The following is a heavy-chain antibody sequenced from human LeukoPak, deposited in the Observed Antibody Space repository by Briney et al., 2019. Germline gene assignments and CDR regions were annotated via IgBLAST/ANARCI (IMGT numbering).Heavy chain of an antibody. CDR1: GGTFSSYA. V-gene: IGHV1-69*13. D-gene: IGHD2/OR15-2a*01. CDR2: IIPIFGTA. CDR3: ARDYFNAFDI. Sequence: SVKVSFKASGGTFSSYAISWVGQAPGRGREGIGGIIPIFGTANYAQKLQGRVTLPEDESTRTDYMELSSLSSEDTAEYYCARDYFNAFDIWGQGTM. J-gene: IGHJ3*02.